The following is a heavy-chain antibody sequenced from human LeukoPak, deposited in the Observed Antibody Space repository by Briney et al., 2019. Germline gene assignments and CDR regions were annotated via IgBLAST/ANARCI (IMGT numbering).Heavy chain of an antibody. V-gene: IGHV1-18*01. CDR3: AREDSYSSGWYPGVNWFDP. CDR2: ISAYNGNT. CDR1: CYTFTSYG. J-gene: IGHJ5*02. D-gene: IGHD6-19*01. Sequence: GASVKVSCKASCYTFTSYGISWVRQAPGQGLEWMGWISAYNGNTNYAQKLQGRVTMTTDTSTSTAYMELRSLRSDDTAVYYCAREDSYSSGWYPGVNWFDPWGQGTLVTVSS.